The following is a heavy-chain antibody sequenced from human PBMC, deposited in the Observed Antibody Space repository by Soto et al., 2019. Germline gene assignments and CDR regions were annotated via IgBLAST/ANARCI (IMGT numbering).Heavy chain of an antibody. CDR3: ARGAGVLLYYYYGMDV. Sequence: SETLSLTCTVSGGSISSGGYYWSWIRQHPGKGLEWIGYIYYSGSTYYNPSLKSRVTISVDTSKNQFSLKLSSVTAAVTAVYYCARGAGVLLYYYYGMDVWGQGTTVTVSS. J-gene: IGHJ6*02. D-gene: IGHD2-15*01. V-gene: IGHV4-31*03. CDR2: IYYSGST. CDR1: GGSISSGGYY.